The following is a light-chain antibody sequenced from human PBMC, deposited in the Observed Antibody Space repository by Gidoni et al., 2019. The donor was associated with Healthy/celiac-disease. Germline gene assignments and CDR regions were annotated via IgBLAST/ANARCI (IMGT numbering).Light chain of an antibody. Sequence: EIVLPPSPGTLSLSPGERATLSCRASQSVSSSYLAWYQQKPGQAPRLLIYGASSRVTGIPDRFSGSGSGTDFTLTISRLEPEDFAVYYCQQYGSSPRYTFGQGTKLEIK. CDR1: QSVSSSY. CDR2: GAS. CDR3: QQYGSSPRYT. V-gene: IGKV3-20*01. J-gene: IGKJ2*01.